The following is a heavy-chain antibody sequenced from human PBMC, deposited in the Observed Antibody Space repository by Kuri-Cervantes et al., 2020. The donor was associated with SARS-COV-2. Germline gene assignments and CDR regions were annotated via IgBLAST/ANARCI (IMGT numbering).Heavy chain of an antibody. CDR1: GYSISSGYY. CDR2: IYHSGST. Sequence: SETLSLTCAVSGYSISSGYYWGWVRQPPGKGLEWIGSIYHSGSTYYNPSLMSRVTILVDTSKNQFSLKLSPVTAADTAVYYCARRAAAAGINYWGQGTLVTVSS. D-gene: IGHD6-13*01. J-gene: IGHJ4*02. CDR3: ARRAAAAGINY. V-gene: IGHV4-38-2*01.